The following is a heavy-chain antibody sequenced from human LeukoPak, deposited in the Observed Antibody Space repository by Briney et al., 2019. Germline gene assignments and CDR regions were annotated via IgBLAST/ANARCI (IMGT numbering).Heavy chain of an antibody. CDR3: ARLPGRFDSASKWNAYC. V-gene: IGHV1-69-2*01. Sequence: ATVKISCKAFGYTFTDYYIHWVKEAPGKGLEWMGRVDPEDGETTYAEKFQGRVTITADTSTDTAYMELNNLRSEDTAVYYCARLPGRFDSASKWNAYCWGQGTLVTVSS. CDR1: GYTFTDYY. CDR2: VDPEDGET. D-gene: IGHD1-1*01. J-gene: IGHJ4*02.